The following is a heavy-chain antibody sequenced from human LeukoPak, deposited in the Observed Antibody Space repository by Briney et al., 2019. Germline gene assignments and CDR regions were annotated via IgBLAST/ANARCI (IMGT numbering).Heavy chain of an antibody. CDR1: GFTFSDFA. Sequence: GGSLRLSCVASGFTFSDFAIQWDRQAPGKGLDWVAVISGAGSVTHYEDSVRGRFTISRDNSRDTVFLQMNSLRPEDTGVYYCAREGYSSGSLGDLDHWGQGTRVTVSS. D-gene: IGHD6-19*01. V-gene: IGHV3-30*04. J-gene: IGHJ5*02. CDR2: ISGAGSVT. CDR3: AREGYSSGSLGDLDH.